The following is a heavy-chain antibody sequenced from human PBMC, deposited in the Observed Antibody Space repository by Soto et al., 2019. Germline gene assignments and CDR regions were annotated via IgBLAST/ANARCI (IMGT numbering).Heavy chain of an antibody. CDR2: IYHSGST. V-gene: IGHV4-4*02. CDR1: SGSISSSNW. CDR3: ARGEVSSSWYPHLDY. D-gene: IGHD6-13*01. J-gene: IGHJ4*02. Sequence: SETLSLTCAVSSGSISSSNWWSWVRQPPGKGLEWIGEIYHSGSTNYNPSLKSRVTISVDKSKNQFSLKLSSVTAADTAVYYCARGEVSSSWYPHLDYWGQGTLVTVSS.